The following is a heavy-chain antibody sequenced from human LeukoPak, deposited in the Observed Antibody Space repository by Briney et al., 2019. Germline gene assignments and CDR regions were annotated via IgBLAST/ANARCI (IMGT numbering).Heavy chain of an antibody. CDR3: ARDRGRITIFGPFDY. D-gene: IGHD3-3*01. CDR2: ISYDGSNK. V-gene: IGHV3-30-3*01. CDR1: GFTFSDYY. J-gene: IGHJ4*02. Sequence: GGSLRLSCAASGFTFSDYYMSWIRQAPGKGLEWVAVISYDGSNKYYADSVKGRFTISRDNSKNTLYLQMNSLRAEDTAVYYCARDRGRITIFGPFDYWGQGTLVTVSS.